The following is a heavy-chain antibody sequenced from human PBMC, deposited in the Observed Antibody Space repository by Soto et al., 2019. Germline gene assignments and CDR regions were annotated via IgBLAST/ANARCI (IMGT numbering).Heavy chain of an antibody. CDR2: ISPYSGET. V-gene: IGHV1-18*01. Sequence: QVQLVQSGAEVKKPAASVRVSCKASGYPFRSYGIVWVRQAPGQGREWMGWISPYSGETRYPEKFQDRLTLTTDTSTNTAYMDLRSLTSDDTAVYFCARGPVAGSDFWGQGTLVTVSS. CDR3: ARGPVAGSDF. CDR1: GYPFRSYG. D-gene: IGHD6-19*01. J-gene: IGHJ4*02.